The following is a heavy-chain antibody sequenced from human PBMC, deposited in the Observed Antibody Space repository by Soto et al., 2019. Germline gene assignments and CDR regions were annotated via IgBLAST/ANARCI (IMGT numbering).Heavy chain of an antibody. CDR3: ARWSCSSASCWIFY. CDR2: IYPGDSDI. CDR1: GYNFINYW. V-gene: IGHV5-51*01. D-gene: IGHD2-2*01. J-gene: IGHJ4*02. Sequence: PGESLKISCQGSGYNFINYWIGWVRQMPGKGLEWMAIIYPGDSDIRYSPSFQGQVTISADKSISTAYLQWSSLRASDTAMYYCARWSCSSASCWIFYWGQGTLVTVSS.